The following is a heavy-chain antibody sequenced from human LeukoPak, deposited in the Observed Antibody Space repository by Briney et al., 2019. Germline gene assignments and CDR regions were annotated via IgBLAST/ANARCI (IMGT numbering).Heavy chain of an antibody. CDR2: IYTSGST. CDR1: GGSISSGSYY. J-gene: IGHJ4*02. Sequence: SETLSLTCTVSGGSISSGSYYWRWIRQPAGKGLEWIGRIYTSGSTNYNPSLKSRVTISVDTSKNQFSLKLSSVTAADTAVYYCARQARLRYFDWLSYYFDYWGQGTLVTVSS. V-gene: IGHV4-61*02. D-gene: IGHD3-9*01. CDR3: ARQARLRYFDWLSYYFDY.